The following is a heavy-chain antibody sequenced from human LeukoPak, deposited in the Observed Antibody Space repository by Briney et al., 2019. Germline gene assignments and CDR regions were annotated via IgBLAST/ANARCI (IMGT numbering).Heavy chain of an antibody. V-gene: IGHV4-59*01. CDR3: ARGKLSRWFDY. Sequence: PSETLSPTCTVSGGSISSYYWSWIRQPPGKGLEWIGYIYYSGSTNYNPSLKSRVTISVDTSKNQFSLKLSSVTAADTAVYYCARGKLSRWFDYWGQGTLVTVSS. CDR1: GGSISSYY. D-gene: IGHD2-15*01. CDR2: IYYSGST. J-gene: IGHJ4*02.